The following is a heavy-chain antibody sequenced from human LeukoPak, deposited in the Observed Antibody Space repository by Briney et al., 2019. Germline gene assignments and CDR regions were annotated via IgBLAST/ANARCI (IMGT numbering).Heavy chain of an antibody. CDR3: ARDRAAYDFWSGPNLEVDP. D-gene: IGHD3-3*01. CDR1: GYTFTSYY. J-gene: IGHJ5*02. CDR2: INPSGGST. V-gene: IGHV1-46*01. Sequence: GASVKVSCKASGYTFTSYYMHWVRQAPGQGLEWMGIINPSGGSTSYAQKFQGRVTMTRDTSTSTVYMELRSLRSDDTAVYYCARDRAAYDFWSGPNLEVDPWGQGTLVTVSS.